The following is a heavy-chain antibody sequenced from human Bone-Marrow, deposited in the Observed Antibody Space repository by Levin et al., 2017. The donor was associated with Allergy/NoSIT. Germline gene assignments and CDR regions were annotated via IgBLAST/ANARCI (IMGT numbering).Heavy chain of an antibody. V-gene: IGHV1-8*01. CDR2: MNPNSGNT. J-gene: IGHJ6*02. D-gene: IGHD2-2*01. CDR3: ARLCVVPAARSYYYYGMDV. CDR1: GYTFTSYD. Sequence: ASVKVSCKASGYTFTSYDINWVRQATGQGLEWMGWMNPNSGNTGYAQKFQGRVTMTRNTSISTAYMELSSLRSEDTAVYYCARLCVVPAARSYYYYGMDVWGQGTTVTVSS.